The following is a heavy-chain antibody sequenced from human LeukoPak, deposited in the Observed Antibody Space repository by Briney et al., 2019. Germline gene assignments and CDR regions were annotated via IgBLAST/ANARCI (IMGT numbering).Heavy chain of an antibody. D-gene: IGHD3-10*01. CDR3: ARRAFYYGSGSFHPVDY. CDR2: INHSGST. V-gene: IGHV4-34*01. J-gene: IGHJ4*02. CDR1: GGSFSGYY. Sequence: SETLSLTCAVYGGSFSGYYWNWIRQPPGKGLEWMGEINHSGSTNYNPSLTRRVTISVDTPKNQSSPKLSSVTAADTAVYYCARRAFYYGSGSFHPVDYWGQGTLVTVSS.